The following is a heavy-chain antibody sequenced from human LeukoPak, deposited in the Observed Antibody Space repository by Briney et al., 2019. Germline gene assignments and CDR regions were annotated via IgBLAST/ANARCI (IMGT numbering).Heavy chain of an antibody. CDR3: ARDWYCSSTSCSDQYYYYYYMDV. J-gene: IGHJ6*03. CDR2: IYTSGST. D-gene: IGHD2-2*01. V-gene: IGHV4-61*02. CDR1: GGSISSGSYY. Sequence: SQTLSLTCTVSGGSISSGSYYWRWIRQPAGKGLEWIGRIYTSGSTNYNPSLKSRVTISVDTSKNQFSLKLSSVTAADTAVYYCARDWYCSSTSCSDQYYYYYYMDVWGKGTTVTVSS.